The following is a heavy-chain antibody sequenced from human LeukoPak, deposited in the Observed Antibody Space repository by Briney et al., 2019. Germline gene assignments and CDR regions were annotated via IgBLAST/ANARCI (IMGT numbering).Heavy chain of an antibody. Sequence: SETLSLTCAVYGGSFSGYYWSWIRQPPGKGLEWSGEINHSGSTNYNPSLKSRVTISVDTSKNQFSLKLSSVTAADTAVYYCARVAYCTNGVCYDYFDYWGQGTLVTVSS. CDR1: GGSFSGYY. V-gene: IGHV4-34*01. D-gene: IGHD2-8*01. CDR3: ARVAYCTNGVCYDYFDY. J-gene: IGHJ4*02. CDR2: INHSGST.